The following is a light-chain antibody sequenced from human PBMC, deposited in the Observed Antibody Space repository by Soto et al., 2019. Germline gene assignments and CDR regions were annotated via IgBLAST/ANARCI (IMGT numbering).Light chain of an antibody. V-gene: IGKV3-15*01. J-gene: IGKJ1*01. CDR2: RAS. CDR1: QSVYSN. Sequence: EIVMTQSPATLSVSPGERATLSCRASQSVYSNVAWYQQRPGQAPRLLIYRASTRATGIPARFSGSGSGTEFTLTISSLQSEDFAVYYCQHYQNLWAFGQETKVEIK. CDR3: QHYQNLWA.